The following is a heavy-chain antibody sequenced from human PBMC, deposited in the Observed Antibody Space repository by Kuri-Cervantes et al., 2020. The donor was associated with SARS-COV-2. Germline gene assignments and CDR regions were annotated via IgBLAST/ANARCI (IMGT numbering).Heavy chain of an antibody. Sequence: GESLKISCAASGFTFSSYGMHWVRQAPGKGLEWVAVIPYDGSNKYYADSVKGRFTISRDNSKNTLYLQMNSLRAEDTAVYYCAKTEEGQGFWSGDYYYYHYGMDVWGQGTTVTVSS. CDR3: AKTEEGQGFWSGDYYYYHYGMDV. CDR1: GFTFSSYG. D-gene: IGHD3-3*01. CDR2: IPYDGSNK. J-gene: IGHJ6*02. V-gene: IGHV3-30*18.